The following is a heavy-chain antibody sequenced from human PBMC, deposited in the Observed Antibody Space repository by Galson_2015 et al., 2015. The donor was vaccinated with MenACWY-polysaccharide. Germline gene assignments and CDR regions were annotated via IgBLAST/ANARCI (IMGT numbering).Heavy chain of an antibody. J-gene: IGHJ3*02. CDR3: AKDSGGRGMAAVGIDAFDI. CDR1: GFTFDDYA. V-gene: IGHV3-9*01. D-gene: IGHD6-13*01. CDR2: ISWNSGSI. Sequence: SLRLSCAASGFTFDDYAMHWVRQAPGKGLEWVSGISWNSGSIGYADSVKGRFTISRDNAKNSLYLQMNSLRAEDTALYYCAKDSGGRGMAAVGIDAFDIWGQGTMVTVSS.